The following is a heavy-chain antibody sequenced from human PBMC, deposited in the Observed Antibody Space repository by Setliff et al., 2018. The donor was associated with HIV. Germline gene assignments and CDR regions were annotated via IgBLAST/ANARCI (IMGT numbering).Heavy chain of an antibody. Sequence: SETLSLTCTVSGGSISSGTYYWGWIRQSPGKGLEYIGTMYYSGSTYYNPSLRSRVTISVDTSKNHISLRLSSVTAADTAVYYCARHVTVVAYFETLAGSFNYWGQGTLGTVSS. D-gene: IGHD2-21*01. CDR3: ARHVTVVAYFETLAGSFNY. V-gene: IGHV4-39*01. CDR1: GGSISSGTYY. J-gene: IGHJ4*02. CDR2: MYYSGST.